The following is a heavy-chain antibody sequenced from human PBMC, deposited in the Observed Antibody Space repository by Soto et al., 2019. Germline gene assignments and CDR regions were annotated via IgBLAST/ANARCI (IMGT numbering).Heavy chain of an antibody. D-gene: IGHD3-22*01. CDR2: IIPIFGTA. V-gene: IGHV1-69*13. Sequence: VASVKVSCKASGGTFSSYAISWVLQAPGQGLEWMGGIIPIFGTANYAQKFQGRVTITADESTSTAYMELSSLRSEDTAVYYCARSHWGFDSSGYPIGYYGMDVWGQGTTVTVSS. J-gene: IGHJ6*02. CDR1: GGTFSSYA. CDR3: ARSHWGFDSSGYPIGYYGMDV.